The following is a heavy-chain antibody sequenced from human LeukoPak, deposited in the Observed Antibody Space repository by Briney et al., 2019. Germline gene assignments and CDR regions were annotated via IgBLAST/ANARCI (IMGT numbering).Heavy chain of an antibody. J-gene: IGHJ1*01. V-gene: IGHV3-23*01. CDR2: ISGSGGST. D-gene: IGHD6-13*01. CDR3: AKDRDSSSWAEYFQH. CDR1: GFTFSSYS. Sequence: PGGSLRLSCAASGFTFSSYSMNWVRQAPGKGLEWVSAISGSGGSTYYADSVKGRFTISRDNSKNTLYLQMNSLRAEDTAVYYCAKDRDSSSWAEYFQHWGQGTLVTVSS.